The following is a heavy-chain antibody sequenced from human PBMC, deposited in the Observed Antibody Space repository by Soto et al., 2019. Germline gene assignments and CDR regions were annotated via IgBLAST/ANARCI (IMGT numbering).Heavy chain of an antibody. CDR1: GGSISSGGYY. CDR2: IYYSGST. J-gene: IGHJ3*02. CDR3: ARRHGDGDAFDI. Sequence: QVQLQESGPGLVKPSQTLSLTCTVSGGSISSGGYYWSWIRQHPGKGLEWIGYIYYSGSTYYNPSLTSRVTISVDTSKNQFSLKVSSVTAADTAVYYCARRHGDGDAFDIWGQGTMVTVSS. V-gene: IGHV4-31*03. D-gene: IGHD4-17*01.